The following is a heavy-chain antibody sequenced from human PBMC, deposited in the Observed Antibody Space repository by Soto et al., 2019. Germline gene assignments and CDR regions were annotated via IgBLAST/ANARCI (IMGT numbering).Heavy chain of an antibody. J-gene: IGHJ4*02. CDR3: ARGAYYDPDY. CDR1: GGSISSGGYY. D-gene: IGHD3-22*01. V-gene: IGHV4-31*03. Sequence: QVQLQESGPGLVKPSQTLSLTCTVSGGSISSGGYYWSWIRQHPGKGLGWIGYIYYSGSTSYNPSLKSRVTTSVDTSKNQFSLQVSSVTAADTAVYYCARGAYYDPDYWGQGTLVTVSS. CDR2: IYYSGST.